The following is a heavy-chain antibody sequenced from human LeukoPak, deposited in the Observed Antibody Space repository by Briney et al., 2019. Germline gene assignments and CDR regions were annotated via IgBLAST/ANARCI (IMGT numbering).Heavy chain of an antibody. V-gene: IGHV3-30*18. CDR1: GFTFSSYG. D-gene: IGHD5-18*01. Sequence: PGGPLRLSCAASGFTFSSYGMHWVRQAPGKGLEWVEVISYDGSNKYYADAVKGRFTISRDNSKNTLYLQMNSLRAEDTAVYYCANGYSPGYWGQGTLVTVSS. J-gene: IGHJ4*02. CDR2: ISYDGSNK. CDR3: ANGYSPGY.